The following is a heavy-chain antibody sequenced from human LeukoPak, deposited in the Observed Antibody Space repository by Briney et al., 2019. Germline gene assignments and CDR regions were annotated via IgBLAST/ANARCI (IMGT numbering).Heavy chain of an antibody. CDR3: ARDNSVRDEAWWFNP. V-gene: IGHV1-69*05. D-gene: IGHD5-24*01. J-gene: IGHJ5*02. CDR1: GGTFSSYA. Sequence: ASVNVSCKASGGTFSSYAISWVRQAPGQGLEWMGGIIPIFGTANYAQKFQGRVTLTRDMSTSTDYLELSSLRSEDTAVYYRARDNSVRDEAWWFNPWGQGTLVTVSS. CDR2: IIPIFGTA.